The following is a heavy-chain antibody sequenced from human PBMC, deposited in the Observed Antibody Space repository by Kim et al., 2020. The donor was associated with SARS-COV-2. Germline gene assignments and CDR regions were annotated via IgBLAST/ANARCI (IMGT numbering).Heavy chain of an antibody. V-gene: IGHV4-34*01. CDR3: ARGAWWGARKGWFDP. D-gene: IGHD2-8*02. CDR2: INHSGST. CDR1: GGSFSGYY. J-gene: IGHJ5*02. Sequence: SETLSLTCAVYGGSFSGYYWSWIRQPPGKGLEWIGEINHSGSTNYNPSLKSRVTISVDTSKNQFSLKLSSVTAADTAVYYCARGAWWGARKGWFDPWGQGDLVTVSS.